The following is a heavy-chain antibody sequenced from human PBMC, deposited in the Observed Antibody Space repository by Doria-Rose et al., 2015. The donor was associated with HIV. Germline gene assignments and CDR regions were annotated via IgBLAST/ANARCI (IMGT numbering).Heavy chain of an antibody. V-gene: IGHV2-26*01. CDR2: TFSDDER. D-gene: IGHD6-13*01. J-gene: IGHJ4*02. CDR1: GVSLSSPGMG. Sequence: SGPVLVKPTETLTLTCTVSGVSLSSPGMGVSWIRQPPGKALEWLAKTFSDDERSYKTSLKSGLTISRGTSKSQVVLTMTDMDPVDTATYYCARIKSSRWYHKYYFDFWGQGTLVIVSA. CDR3: ARIKSSRWYHKYYFDF.